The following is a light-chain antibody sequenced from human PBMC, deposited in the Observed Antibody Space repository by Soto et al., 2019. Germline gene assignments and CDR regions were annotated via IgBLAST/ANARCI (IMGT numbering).Light chain of an antibody. V-gene: IGKV1-39*01. CDR1: QGISTY. J-gene: IGKJ1*01. CDR3: QQRYSTTWT. Sequence: DIQMTQSPSSLSASVGDRVTITCRASQGISTYLNWYLQKPGKAPKLLIYAASSLQSGVPSRFSGSGSETDFTLTISSLQTEDFATYSCQQRYSTTWTFGQGTKVEIQ. CDR2: AAS.